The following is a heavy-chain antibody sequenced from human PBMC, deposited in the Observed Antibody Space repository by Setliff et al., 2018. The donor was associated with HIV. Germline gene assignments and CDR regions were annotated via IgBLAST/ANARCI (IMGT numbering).Heavy chain of an antibody. V-gene: IGHV5-51*01. CDR3: ARAEDTVLKMYVVTPPYLDY. Sequence: PGESLKISCKVSGYTFTSYWIAWVRQMPGKGLEWMGIIYPGDSDTRYSPSFQAQATISADKSITTAYLQWSSLGASDTAMYYCARAEDTVLKMYVVTPPYLDYWGQGTLVTVSS. J-gene: IGHJ4*02. D-gene: IGHD2-8*01. CDR2: IYPGDSDT. CDR1: GYTFTSYW.